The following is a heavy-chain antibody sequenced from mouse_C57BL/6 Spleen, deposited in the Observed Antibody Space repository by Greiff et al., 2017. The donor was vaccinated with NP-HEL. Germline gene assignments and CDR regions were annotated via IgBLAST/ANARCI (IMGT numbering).Heavy chain of an antibody. Sequence: VKLQESGAELARPGASVKLSCKASGYTFTSYGISWVKQRTGQGLEWIGEIYPRSGNTYYNEKFKGKATLTADKSSSTAYMELRSLTSEDSAVYFWARGGYDYDGGAYWGQGTLVTVSA. J-gene: IGHJ3*01. D-gene: IGHD2-4*01. CDR3: ARGGYDYDGGAY. CDR1: GYTFTSYG. CDR2: IYPRSGNT. V-gene: IGHV1-81*01.